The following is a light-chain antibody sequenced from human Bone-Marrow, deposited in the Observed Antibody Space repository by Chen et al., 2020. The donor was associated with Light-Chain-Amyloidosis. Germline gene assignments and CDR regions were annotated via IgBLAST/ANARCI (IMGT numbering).Light chain of an antibody. V-gene: IGLV3-25*03. J-gene: IGLJ2*01. CDR1: DLPTKY. CDR3: QSADSSGTYEVI. CDR2: RDT. Sequence: SYELTQPPSASVSPGQTARITCSGDDLPTKYAYWYQQKPGQAPVLVIHRDTERPTGLSEQFSGSSSGTTATLTISGVQAEDEADYHCQSADSSGTYEVIFGGGTKLTVL.